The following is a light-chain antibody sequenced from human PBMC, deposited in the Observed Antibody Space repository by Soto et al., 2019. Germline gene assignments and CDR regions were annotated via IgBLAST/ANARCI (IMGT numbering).Light chain of an antibody. J-gene: IGLJ1*01. Sequence: QSALTQPRSVSGSPGQSVTISCTGTSSDVGGYNYVSWYQQHPGKAPKLMVYDVTKRPSGVPDRFSGSKSDNTASLTISGLQAEDEADYYCCSYAGSYTYVFRTGTKLTVL. V-gene: IGLV2-11*01. CDR3: CSYAGSYTYV. CDR1: SSDVGGYNY. CDR2: DVT.